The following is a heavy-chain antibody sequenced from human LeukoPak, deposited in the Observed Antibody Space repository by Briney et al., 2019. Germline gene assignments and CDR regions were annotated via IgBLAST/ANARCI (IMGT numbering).Heavy chain of an antibody. Sequence: SETLSLTCTVSGGSISSYYWSWIRQPPGKGLEWIGYIYYSGSTNYNPSLKSRVTISVDTSKNQFSLKLSSVTAADTAVYYCASQRLRQWLLDYWGQGTLVTVSS. CDR2: IYYSGST. J-gene: IGHJ4*02. CDR1: GGSISSYY. V-gene: IGHV4-59*01. D-gene: IGHD5-12*01. CDR3: ASQRLRQWLLDY.